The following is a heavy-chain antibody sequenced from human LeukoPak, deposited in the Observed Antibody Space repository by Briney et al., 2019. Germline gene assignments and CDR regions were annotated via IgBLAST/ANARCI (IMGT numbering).Heavy chain of an antibody. J-gene: IGHJ4*02. D-gene: IGHD5-12*01. CDR2: ISSNGGST. CDR1: GFTFSSYA. V-gene: IGHV3-64*01. CDR3: AKDFIVATINRENYFDY. Sequence: PGGSLRLSCAASGFTFSSYAMHWVRQAPGKGLEYVSAISSNGGSTYYANSVKGRFTISRDNSKNTLYLQMGSLRAEDMAVYYCAKDFIVATINRENYFDYWGQGTLVTVSS.